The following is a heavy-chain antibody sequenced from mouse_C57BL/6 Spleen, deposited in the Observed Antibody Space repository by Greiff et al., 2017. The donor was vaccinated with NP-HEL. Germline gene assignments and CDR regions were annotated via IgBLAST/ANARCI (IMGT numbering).Heavy chain of an antibody. Sequence: QVQLQQSGAELVKPGASVKLSCKASGYTFTSYWMHWVKQRPGQGLEWIGMIHPNSGSTNYNEKFKSKATLTVDKSSSTAYMQLSSLTSEDSAVYYCARGRERGDYFDYWGQGTTLTVSS. J-gene: IGHJ2*01. V-gene: IGHV1-64*01. CDR3: ARGRERGDYFDY. CDR2: IHPNSGST. CDR1: GYTFTSYW.